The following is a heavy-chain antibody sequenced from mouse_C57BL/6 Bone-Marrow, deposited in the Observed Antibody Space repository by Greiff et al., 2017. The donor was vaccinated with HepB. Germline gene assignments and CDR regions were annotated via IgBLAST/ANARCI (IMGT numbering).Heavy chain of an antibody. D-gene: IGHD1-1*01. CDR1: GYTFTSYT. J-gene: IGHJ1*03. CDR3: ASGSSYYGSRYWYFDV. Sequence: QVQLKQSGAELARPGASVKMSCKASGYTFTSYTMHWVKQRPGQGLEWIGYINPSSGYTKYNQKFKDKATLTADKSSSTAYMQLSSLTSEDSAVYYCASGSSYYGSRYWYFDVWGTGTTVTVSS. V-gene: IGHV1-4*01. CDR2: INPSSGYT.